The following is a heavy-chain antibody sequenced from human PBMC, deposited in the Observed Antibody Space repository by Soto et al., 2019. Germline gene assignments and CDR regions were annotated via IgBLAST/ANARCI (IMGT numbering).Heavy chain of an antibody. Sequence: ASVKVSCKASGYTFTSYDINWVRQATGQGLEWMGWMNPNSGNTGYAQTFQGRVTMTRNTYISTAYMELSSLRSEDTAVYYCASAVAARPGFYYYYGLDVWGQGTTVTVSS. CDR3: ASAVAARPGFYYYYGLDV. V-gene: IGHV1-8*01. D-gene: IGHD6-6*01. CDR2: MNPNSGNT. CDR1: GYTFTSYD. J-gene: IGHJ6*02.